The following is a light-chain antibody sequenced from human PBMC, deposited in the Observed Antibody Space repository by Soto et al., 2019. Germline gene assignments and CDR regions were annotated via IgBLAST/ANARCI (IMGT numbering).Light chain of an antibody. Sequence: QSVLTQPTSVSGSPGQSITISCTGTSSDVGGYNNVSWYQQHPGKAPKLMIYGVSNRPSGVSNRFSGFKSGNTASLTISGLQAEDEDDYYCSSYTSSSTVVFGGGTKLTVL. CDR1: SSDVGGYNN. CDR3: SSYTSSSTVV. J-gene: IGLJ2*01. CDR2: GVS. V-gene: IGLV2-14*01.